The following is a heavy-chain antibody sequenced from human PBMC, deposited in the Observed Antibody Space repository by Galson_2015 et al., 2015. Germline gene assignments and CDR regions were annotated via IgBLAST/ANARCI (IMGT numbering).Heavy chain of an antibody. Sequence: SLRLSCAASGFTFSDYYMSWIRQAPGKGLEWVSYISSSSYTNYADSVKGRFTISRDNAKNSLYLQMNSLRAEDTAVYYCARSPREGYGDLWDYWGQGTLVTVSS. CDR2: ISSSSYT. V-gene: IGHV3-11*06. CDR3: ARSPREGYGDLWDY. D-gene: IGHD4-17*01. J-gene: IGHJ4*02. CDR1: GFTFSDYY.